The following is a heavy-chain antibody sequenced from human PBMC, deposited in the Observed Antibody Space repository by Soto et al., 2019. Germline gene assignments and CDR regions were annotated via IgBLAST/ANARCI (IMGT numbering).Heavy chain of an antibody. CDR1: GYTFTGYY. CDR3: ASAGDIVAYYYYYGMDV. Sequence: ASVKVSCKASGYTFTGYYMHWVRQAPGQGLEWMGWINPNSGGTNYAQKFQGWVTMTRDTSISTAYMELSRLRSDDTAVYYCASAGDIVAYYYYYGMDVWGQGTTVTVSS. V-gene: IGHV1-2*04. D-gene: IGHD5-12*01. CDR2: INPNSGGT. J-gene: IGHJ6*02.